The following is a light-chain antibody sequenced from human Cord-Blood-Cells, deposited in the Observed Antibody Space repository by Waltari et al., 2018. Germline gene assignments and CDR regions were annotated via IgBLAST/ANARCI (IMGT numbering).Light chain of an antibody. CDR1: QGVSSN. Sequence: EIVMTQSPATLSVSPGERATLSCRASQGVSSNLAWYQQKPVQAPRLLIYGASTRATGIPARFSGSGSGTEFTLTISSLQSEDFAVYDCQQYNNWPPWTFGQGTKVEIK. V-gene: IGKV3-15*01. CDR2: GAS. J-gene: IGKJ1*01. CDR3: QQYNNWPPWT.